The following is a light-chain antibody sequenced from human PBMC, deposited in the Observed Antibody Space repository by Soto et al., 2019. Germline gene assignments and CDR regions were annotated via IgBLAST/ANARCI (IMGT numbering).Light chain of an antibody. J-gene: IGKJ4*01. Sequence: EIVMTQSPASLSVTPGERVTLSCRASQSVSSYLAWYQQKPGQAPRLLIYDASNRATGIPARFSGSGSGTDFTLTISSLEPEDFAVYYCQQRSNWPTFGGGTKVDIK. CDR3: QQRSNWPT. CDR2: DAS. CDR1: QSVSSY. V-gene: IGKV3-11*01.